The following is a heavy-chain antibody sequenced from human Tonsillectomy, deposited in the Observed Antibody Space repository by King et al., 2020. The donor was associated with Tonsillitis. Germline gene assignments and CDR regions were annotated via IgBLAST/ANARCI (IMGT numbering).Heavy chain of an antibody. V-gene: IGHV2-5*02. CDR3: VHKIRDSSGYLF. CDR2: IYGDDDK. CDR1: GFSLSSSGVG. D-gene: IGHD3-22*01. J-gene: IGHJ4*02. Sequence: TLKEAGPTLVKPTQTLTLTCTFSGFSLSSSGVGVAWIRQSPGKALEWLALIYGDDDKRYSPSLKTRLTIMKATSKDHVVLTMTNMGPGDTATYYCVHKIRDSSGYLFWGQGMLVTVSS.